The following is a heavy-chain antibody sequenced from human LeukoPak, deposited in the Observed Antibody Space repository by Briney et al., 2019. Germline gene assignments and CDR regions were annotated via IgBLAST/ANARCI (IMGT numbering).Heavy chain of an antibody. CDR2: IRYDGSNK. D-gene: IGHD6-6*01. V-gene: IGHV3-30*02. J-gene: IGHJ4*02. CDR3: AKAIHSSSSGVVDY. CDR1: GFIFSNYA. Sequence: HPGGSLRLSCAASGFIFSNYAMHWVRQAPGKGLEWVTFIRYDGSNKYYAESVKGRFTISRDNSKNTLYLQMNSLRAEDTAVYYCAKAIHSSSSGVVDYWGQGTLVTVSS.